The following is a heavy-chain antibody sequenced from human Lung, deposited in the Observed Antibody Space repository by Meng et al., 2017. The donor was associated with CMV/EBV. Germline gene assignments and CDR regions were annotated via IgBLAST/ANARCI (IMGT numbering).Heavy chain of an antibody. CDR1: GFTFSSYE. D-gene: IGHD1-26*01. Sequence: LTXAASGFTFSSYEMNWVRQAPGKGLEWVSYISSSGSTMYYADSVKGRFTISRDNAKNSLYLQMNSLRVEDTAVYYCARRSGSYVNAFDIWGQGTMVTVSS. CDR2: ISSSGSTM. J-gene: IGHJ3*02. CDR3: ARRSGSYVNAFDI. V-gene: IGHV3-48*03.